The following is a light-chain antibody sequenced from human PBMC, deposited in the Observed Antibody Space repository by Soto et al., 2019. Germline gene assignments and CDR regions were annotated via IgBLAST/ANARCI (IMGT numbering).Light chain of an antibody. Sequence: SASVGDRITITCRASQGIRNALGWFQQRPGKAPKRLIFAASTLQRGVPPRFSGSGSGTEFTLTISSLQPEDFATYYCLQHNNYPFTFGPGTKVDIK. CDR1: QGIRNA. V-gene: IGKV1-17*01. CDR2: AAS. CDR3: LQHNNYPFT. J-gene: IGKJ3*01.